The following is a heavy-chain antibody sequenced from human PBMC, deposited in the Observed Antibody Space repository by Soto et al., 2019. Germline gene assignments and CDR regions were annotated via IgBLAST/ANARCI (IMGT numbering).Heavy chain of an antibody. V-gene: IGHV3-73*01. CDR2: IGSRGETYAT. CDR3: SRDDSDWFFK. D-gene: IGHD3-9*01. Sequence: HPGGSVRLACEASGFPFGASALEGVRPASGKGLEWLGRIGSRGETYATTYAASVKGRFTISRDDSKKTAYLQMNSLESEDTAVYYCSRDDSDWFFKWGRGTLVTVSS. CDR1: GFPFGASA. J-gene: IGHJ4*02.